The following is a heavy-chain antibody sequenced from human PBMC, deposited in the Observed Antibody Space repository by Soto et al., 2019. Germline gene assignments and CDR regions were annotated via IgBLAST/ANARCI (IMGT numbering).Heavy chain of an antibody. J-gene: IGHJ3*02. CDR3: TRLHVLRFLEWLSVDI. V-gene: IGHV3-49*03. Sequence: PGGSLRLSCTASGFTFGDYAVSWFRQAPGKGLEWVGFIRSKAYGGTTEYAASVKGRFTISRDDSKSIAYLQMNSLKTEDTAVYYCTRLHVLRFLEWLSVDIWGQGTMVTVSS. CDR2: IRSKAYGGTT. CDR1: GFTFGDYA. D-gene: IGHD3-3*01.